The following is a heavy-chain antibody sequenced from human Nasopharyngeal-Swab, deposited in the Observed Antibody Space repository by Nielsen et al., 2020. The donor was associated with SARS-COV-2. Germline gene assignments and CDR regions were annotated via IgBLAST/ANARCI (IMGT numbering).Heavy chain of an antibody. V-gene: IGHV3-9*01. CDR3: TKDVGAVRGVIRGMDV. Sequence: GGSLRLSCAASGFTFDDYAMHWVRQAPGKGLEWVSGISWNGGSVGHADSVQGRFTISRDNAKNSLYLQMNRLRAEDTALYYCTKDVGAVRGVIRGMDVWGRGITVTVSS. J-gene: IGHJ6*02. CDR1: GFTFDDYA. D-gene: IGHD3-10*02. CDR2: ISWNGGSV.